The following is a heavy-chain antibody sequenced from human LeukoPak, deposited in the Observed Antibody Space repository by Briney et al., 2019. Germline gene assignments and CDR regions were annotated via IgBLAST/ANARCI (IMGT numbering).Heavy chain of an antibody. V-gene: IGHV3-48*03. CDR3: TTFYSRLTDY. J-gene: IGHJ4*02. CDR2: ITSSGSTI. CDR1: GFTFSNHE. D-gene: IGHD2/OR15-2a*01. Sequence: GGSLRLSCVASGFTFSNHEMNWVRQAPGKGLEWVSYITSSGSTIYYADSVKGRFTISRDNAKNSLYLQMNSLRAEDTAVYYCTTFYSRLTDYWGQGTLVTVSS.